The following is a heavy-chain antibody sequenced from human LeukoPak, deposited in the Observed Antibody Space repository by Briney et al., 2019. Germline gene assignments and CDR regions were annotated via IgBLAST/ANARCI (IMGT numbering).Heavy chain of an antibody. CDR2: ISRSGSTI. CDR3: ARDLPTVTPEHYYYGMDV. Sequence: GGSLRLSCAASGFTFSDYYMSWIRQAPGKGLEWVSYISRSGSTIYYADSVKGRFTISRDNAKNSLYLQMNSLRAEDTAVYYCARDLPTVTPEHYYYGMDVWGQGTTVTVSS. V-gene: IGHV3-11*01. D-gene: IGHD4-17*01. J-gene: IGHJ6*02. CDR1: GFTFSDYY.